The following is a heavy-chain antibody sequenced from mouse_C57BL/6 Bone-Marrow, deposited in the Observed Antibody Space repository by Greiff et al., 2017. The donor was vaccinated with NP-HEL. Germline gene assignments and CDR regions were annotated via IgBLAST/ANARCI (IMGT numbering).Heavy chain of an antibody. Sequence: EVQLQQSGAELVRPGASVKLSCTASGFNITDDYMHWVKQRPEQGLEWIGWIYPENGDTEYASKFQGKATLTADTSSNTTYLQLSSLTSEDAAVSSYTAGYYEDYWGQGTTLTVSS. CDR1: GFNITDDY. D-gene: IGHD1-1*01. CDR2: IYPENGDT. CDR3: TAGYYEDY. V-gene: IGHV14-4*01. J-gene: IGHJ2*01.